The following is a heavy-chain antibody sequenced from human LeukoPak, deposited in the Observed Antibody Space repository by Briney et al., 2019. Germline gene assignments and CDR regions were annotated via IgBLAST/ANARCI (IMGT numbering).Heavy chain of an antibody. CDR1: GGSISSYY. J-gene: IGHJ6*03. V-gene: IGHV4-59*01. CDR2: IYYSGST. CDR3: ARGGGDFWSGYYTDYYMDV. D-gene: IGHD3-3*01. Sequence: SETLSLTCTVSGGSISSYYWSWIRQPPGKGLEWIGYIYYSGSTNYNPSLKSRVTISVDTSKNQFSLKLSSVTAADTAVYYCARGGGDFWSGYYTDYYMDVWGKGTTVTVS.